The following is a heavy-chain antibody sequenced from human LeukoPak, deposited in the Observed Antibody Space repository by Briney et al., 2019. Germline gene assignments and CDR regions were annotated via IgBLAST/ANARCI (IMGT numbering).Heavy chain of an antibody. CDR2: IRYDGSNK. Sequence: GGSLILSWAASGFTFCSYGMHWVRQAPGKGLEWVAFIRYDGSNKYYADSVKGRFTISRDNSKNTLYLQMNSLRAEDTAVYYCANAATTPYYYYYYMDVWGKGTTVTVSS. CDR3: ANAATTPYYYYYYMDV. CDR1: GFTFCSYG. D-gene: IGHD2-15*01. V-gene: IGHV3-30*02. J-gene: IGHJ6*03.